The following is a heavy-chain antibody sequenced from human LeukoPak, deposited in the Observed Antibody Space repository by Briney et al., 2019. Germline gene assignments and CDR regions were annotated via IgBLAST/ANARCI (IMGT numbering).Heavy chain of an antibody. CDR1: DGSISGFY. J-gene: IGHJ4*02. CDR2: IHHRGSP. CDR3: ARMGQQLADY. D-gene: IGHD6-13*01. Sequence: SETLSLTCTVSDGSISGFYWSWIRQPPGKGLEWIGYIHHRGSPSYNPALKSRATISVDTSKGQFSLKLNSVTAADTAVYYCARMGQQLADYWGQGTLVTVST. V-gene: IGHV4-59*01.